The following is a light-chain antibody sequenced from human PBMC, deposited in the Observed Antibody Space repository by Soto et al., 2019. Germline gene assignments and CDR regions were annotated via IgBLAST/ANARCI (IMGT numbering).Light chain of an antibody. Sequence: QSALTQPASVSGSPGQSITISCTGTSSDIGSYNFVSWYQQHPGKAPKFIIYDDIKRPSGVSNRFSGSKSGNTASLTISGLQAEDEADYYCCSYAGYSTSAVFGGGTKLTVL. J-gene: IGLJ2*01. CDR1: SSDIGSYNF. V-gene: IGLV2-23*01. CDR3: CSYAGYSTSAV. CDR2: DDI.